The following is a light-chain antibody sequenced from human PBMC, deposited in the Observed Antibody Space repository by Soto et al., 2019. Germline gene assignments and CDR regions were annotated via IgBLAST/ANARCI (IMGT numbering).Light chain of an antibody. Sequence: EIVMTQSPATLSVSPGERDALSCRASQSVSGNLAWYKQTPGQAPRLLIYGASTRATGIPARFSGSGFGTDFIFTISSLKSEDFAVYYCQQYNYRPPAFGQGTRLEIK. CDR2: GAS. V-gene: IGKV3-15*01. CDR3: QQYNYRPPA. J-gene: IGKJ5*01. CDR1: QSVSGN.